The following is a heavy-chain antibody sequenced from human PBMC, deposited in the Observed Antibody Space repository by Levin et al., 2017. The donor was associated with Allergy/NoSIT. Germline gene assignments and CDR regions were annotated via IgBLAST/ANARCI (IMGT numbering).Heavy chain of an antibody. CDR3: GRHVDGAYCRGDGCFDYGLDV. D-gene: IGHD2-21*01. Sequence: SQTLSLTCTVSGGSISSSRHYWGWIRQPPGKGLEWIGSISYTGSPYSNPSLKSRVIASVDTSNNHFSLKVSSVTAADTAVHYCGRHVDGAYCRGDGCFDYGLDVFGQGTMVTVSS. CDR1: GGSISSSRHY. J-gene: IGHJ3*01. V-gene: IGHV4-39*01. CDR2: ISYTGSP.